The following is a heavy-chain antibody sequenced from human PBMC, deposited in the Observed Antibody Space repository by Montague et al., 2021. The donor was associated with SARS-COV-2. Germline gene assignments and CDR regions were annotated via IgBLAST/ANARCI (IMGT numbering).Heavy chain of an antibody. CDR2: ISYDGSNK. J-gene: IGHJ4*02. CDR3: ARDNYDYVWGSYRYIY. CDR1: GFTFSSYA. D-gene: IGHD3-16*02. V-gene: IGHV3-30*04. Sequence: SLSLSCAASGFTFSSYAMHWVRQAPGKGLEWVAVISYDGSNKYYADSVKGRSTISRDNSKNTLYLQMNSLRAEDTAVYYCARDNYDYVWGSYRYIYWGQGTLVTVSS.